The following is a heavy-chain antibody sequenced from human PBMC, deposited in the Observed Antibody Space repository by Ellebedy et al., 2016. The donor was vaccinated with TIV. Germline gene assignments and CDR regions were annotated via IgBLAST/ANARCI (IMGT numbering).Heavy chain of an antibody. V-gene: IGHV3-49*03. CDR3: TRDLHRYGDYAHPSDY. J-gene: IGHJ4*02. D-gene: IGHD4-17*01. CDR2: IRSKAYGGTT. CDR1: GFTFGDYA. Sequence: GESLKISCTASGFTFGDYAMSWFRQAPGKGLEWVGFIRSKAYGGTTEYAASVKGRFTISRDDSKSIAYLQMNSLKTEDTAVYYCTRDLHRYGDYAHPSDYWGQGTLVTVSS.